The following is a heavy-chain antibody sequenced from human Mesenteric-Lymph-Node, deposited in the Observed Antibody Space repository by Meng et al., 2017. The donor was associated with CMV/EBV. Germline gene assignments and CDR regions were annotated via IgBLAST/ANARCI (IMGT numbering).Heavy chain of an antibody. V-gene: IGHV1-24*01. CDR1: GYTLSKLS. D-gene: IGHD1-26*01. CDR3: AAPPDKVGATLFDY. CDR2: FDPEEGKT. J-gene: IGHJ4*02. Sequence: VSGYTLSKLSMHWVRQSPGKGLEWMGGFDPEEGKTVFAQKFQGRVTVTEDTSTDTAYMELSSLRSDDTAVYYCAAPPDKVGATLFDYWGQGTLVTVSS.